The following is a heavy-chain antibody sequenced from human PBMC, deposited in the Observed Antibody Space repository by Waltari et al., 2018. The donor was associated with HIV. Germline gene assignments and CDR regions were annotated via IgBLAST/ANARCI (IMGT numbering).Heavy chain of an antibody. D-gene: IGHD1-26*01. V-gene: IGHV3-7*01. J-gene: IGHJ4*02. CDR3: ARTSIVGATYCAY. CDR2: MKQDGSEK. Sequence: EVQLVESGGGLVQHGGSLRLSCAASGFTFSSYWLSWVRQAPGRGLEGVANMKQDGSEKYDVEYVKGRFTISRDNAKNSLYVQMNSLRAEDTAVYYRARTSIVGATYCAYWGQGTLLTVSS. CDR1: GFTFSSYW.